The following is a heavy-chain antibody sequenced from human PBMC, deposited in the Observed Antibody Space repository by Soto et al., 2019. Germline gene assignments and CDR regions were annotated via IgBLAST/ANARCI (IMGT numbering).Heavy chain of an antibody. CDR1: GFTFSSYW. Sequence: QTGGSLRLSCAASGFTFSSYWMHWVRQAPGKGLVWVSRINSDGSSTSYADSVKGRFTISRDNAKNTLYLQMNSLRAEDTAVYYCARLGHSSSWLNYYYGMDVWGQGTTVTVSS. CDR2: INSDGSST. D-gene: IGHD6-13*01. V-gene: IGHV3-74*01. J-gene: IGHJ6*02. CDR3: ARLGHSSSWLNYYYGMDV.